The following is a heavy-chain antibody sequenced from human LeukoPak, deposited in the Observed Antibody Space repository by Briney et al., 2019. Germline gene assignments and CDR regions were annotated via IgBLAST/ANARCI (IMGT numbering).Heavy chain of an antibody. D-gene: IGHD3-9*01. CDR3: ARGGVRYSRAEDY. V-gene: IGHV4-34*01. Sequence: KPSETLSLTCAVYGGSFSGYYWRWIRQPPGKGLEWIGEINHSGSTNYNPSLKSRVTISVDTSKNQFSLKLSSVTAADTAVYYCARGGVRYSRAEDYWGQGTLVTVSS. CDR1: GGSFSGYY. CDR2: INHSGST. J-gene: IGHJ4*02.